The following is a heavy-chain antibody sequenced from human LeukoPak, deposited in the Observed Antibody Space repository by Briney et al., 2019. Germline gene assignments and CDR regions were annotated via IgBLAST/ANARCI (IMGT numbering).Heavy chain of an antibody. CDR3: AKLLVRGVTSNWSFDL. CDR2: IIPILGIA. V-gene: IGHV1-69*04. Sequence: ASVKVSCKASGGTFSSYAISWVRQAPGQGLEWMGRIIPILGIANYAQKFQGRVTITADKSTSTAYMELSSLRAEDTALYYCAKLLVRGVTSNWSFDLWGRGTLVTVSS. CDR1: GGTFSSYA. J-gene: IGHJ2*01. D-gene: IGHD3-10*01.